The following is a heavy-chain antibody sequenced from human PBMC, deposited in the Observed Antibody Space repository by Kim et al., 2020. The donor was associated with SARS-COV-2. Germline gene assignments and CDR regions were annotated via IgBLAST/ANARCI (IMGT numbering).Heavy chain of an antibody. J-gene: IGHJ4*02. Sequence: SETLSLTCTVSGGSISSGGYYWSWIRQHPGKGLEWIGYIYYSGSTYYNPSLKSRVTISVDTSKNQFSLKLSSVTAADTAVYYCARSSIVVVWDYWGQGTLVTVSS. CDR2: IYYSGST. V-gene: IGHV4-31*03. CDR3: ARSSIVVVWDY. CDR1: GGSISSGGYY. D-gene: IGHD2-15*01.